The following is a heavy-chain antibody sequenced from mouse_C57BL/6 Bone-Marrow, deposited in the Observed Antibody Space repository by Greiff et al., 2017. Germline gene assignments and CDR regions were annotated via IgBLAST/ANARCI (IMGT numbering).Heavy chain of an antibody. CDR2: IWTGGGT. D-gene: IGHD1-1*01. CDR1: GFSLTSYA. V-gene: IGHV2-9-1*01. CDR3: ARNERGYYYGYAMDY. Sequence: VQVVESGPGLVAPSQSLSITCTVSGFSLTSYAISWVRQPPGKGLEWLGVIWTGGGTNYNSAFKSRLSISKDNSKSQVFLKMNSLQTDDTARYYCARNERGYYYGYAMDYWGQGTSVTVSS. J-gene: IGHJ4*01.